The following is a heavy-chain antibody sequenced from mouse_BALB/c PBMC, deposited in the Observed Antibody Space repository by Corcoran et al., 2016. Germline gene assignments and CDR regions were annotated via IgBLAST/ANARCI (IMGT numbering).Heavy chain of an antibody. CDR1: GFNIKDTY. D-gene: IGHD4-1*01. J-gene: IGHJ1*01. CDR2: IDPANGNT. V-gene: IGHV14-3*02. CDR3: ASWDWYFDV. Sequence: EVQLQQSGAELVKPGASVKLSCTASGFNIKDTYMHWVKQRPEQGLEWIGRIDPANGNTKYDTKFQGTATITADTSSNTAYLQLSSLTSEDTAVYYCASWDWYFDVWGAGTTVTVSS.